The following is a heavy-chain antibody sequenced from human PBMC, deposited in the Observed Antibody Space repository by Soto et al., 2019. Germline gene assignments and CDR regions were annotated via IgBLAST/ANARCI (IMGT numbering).Heavy chain of an antibody. J-gene: IGHJ4*02. V-gene: IGHV3-74*01. Sequence: EVQLVESGGGSVQPGGSLRLSCVASGITFTNYWMHWVRQVPGKGLVWVARVDSDGRGTSYADFVKGRFTISRDNAKNTLYLRMNRLPLEDTSMYYCGTVFEHWGQGIPVTVSS. CDR2: VDSDGRGT. CDR3: GTVFEH. CDR1: GITFTNYW.